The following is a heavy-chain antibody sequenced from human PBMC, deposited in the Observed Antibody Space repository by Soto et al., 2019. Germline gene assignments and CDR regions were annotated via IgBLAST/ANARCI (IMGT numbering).Heavy chain of an antibody. CDR2: MNPNSGNT. CDR3: ARLGYCSGGSCRRGNWFDP. D-gene: IGHD2-15*01. Sequence: ASVKVSCKASGYTFTGYYMHWVRQATGQGLEWMGWMNPNSGNTGYAQKFQGRVTMTRNTSISTGYMELSSLRSEDTAVYYCARLGYCSGGSCRRGNWFDPWGQGTLVTVSS. J-gene: IGHJ5*02. CDR1: GYTFTGYY. V-gene: IGHV1-8*02.